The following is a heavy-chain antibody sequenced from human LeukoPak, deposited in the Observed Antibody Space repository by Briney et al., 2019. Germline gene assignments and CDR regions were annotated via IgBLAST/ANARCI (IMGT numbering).Heavy chain of an antibody. Sequence: SETLSLTCTVSGGSISSYYWSRIRQPPGKGLEWIGYIYYSGSTNYNPSLKSRVTISVDTSKNQFSLKLSSVTAADTAVYYCARGEFDYWGQGTLVTVSS. V-gene: IGHV4-59*08. CDR1: GGSISSYY. J-gene: IGHJ4*02. CDR2: IYYSGST. CDR3: ARGEFDY.